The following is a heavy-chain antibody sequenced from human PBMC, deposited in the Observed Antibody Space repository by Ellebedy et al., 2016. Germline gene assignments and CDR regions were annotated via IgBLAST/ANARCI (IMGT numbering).Heavy chain of an antibody. CDR3: ARGPVGASFGGFEY. J-gene: IGHJ4*02. D-gene: IGHD1-26*01. V-gene: IGHV3-20*04. Sequence: GESLKISXAASGFSFDDYGMSWVRQVPGKGLVWVAIIRGDASMTSYADSVKGRFTISRDNAKNSLYLQMTSLRADDTAVYFCARGPVGASFGGFEYWGQGTLVTVSS. CDR1: GFSFDDYG. CDR2: IRGDASMT.